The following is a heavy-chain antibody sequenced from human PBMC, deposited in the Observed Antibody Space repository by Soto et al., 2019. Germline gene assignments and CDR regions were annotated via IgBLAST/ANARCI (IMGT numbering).Heavy chain of an antibody. D-gene: IGHD6-13*01. Sequence: QVRLVESGGGVVQPGRSLRLSCAASGFSFSSYGMHCVRQAPGKGLEWVAVIWHDGSKKYYADSVKGRLIISRDNSKNTLYVQINSLRAEDTAVYFCARGSIVAAEYGMDVWGQGTTVTVS. J-gene: IGHJ6*02. V-gene: IGHV3-33*01. CDR3: ARGSIVAAEYGMDV. CDR2: IWHDGSKK. CDR1: GFSFSSYG.